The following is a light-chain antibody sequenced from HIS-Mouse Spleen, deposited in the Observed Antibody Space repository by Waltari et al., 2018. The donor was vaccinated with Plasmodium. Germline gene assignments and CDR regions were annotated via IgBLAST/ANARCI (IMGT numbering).Light chain of an antibody. Sequence: EIVLTKSPATLSLSPGERATLSCRASQSVSSYLTWYQQKPGQAPRLLIYDASNRATGIPARFSGSGSGTDFTLTISSLEPEDFAVYYCQQRSNWQPLTLSKGKKGE. CDR2: DAS. CDR1: QSVSSY. V-gene: IGKV3-11*01. J-gene: IGKJ4*01. CDR3: QQRSNWQPLT.